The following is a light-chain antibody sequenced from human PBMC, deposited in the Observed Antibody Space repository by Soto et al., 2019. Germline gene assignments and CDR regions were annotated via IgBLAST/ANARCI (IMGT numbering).Light chain of an antibody. V-gene: IGKV3-20*01. CDR1: QSISSSY. CDR3: QLYGSSPPGYT. J-gene: IGKJ2*01. Sequence: EIVLTQSPGTLSLSPGERATLSCRASQSISSSYLAWYQHKPGQAPRLLIYGASNSDTGIADRFSGSGSGTDFTLTISRLEAEDFAGYYCQLYGSSPPGYTFGQVTKLEIK. CDR2: GAS.